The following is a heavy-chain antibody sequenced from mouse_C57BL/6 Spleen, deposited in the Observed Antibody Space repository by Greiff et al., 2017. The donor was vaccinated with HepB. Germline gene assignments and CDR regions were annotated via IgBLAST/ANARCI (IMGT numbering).Heavy chain of an antibody. V-gene: IGHV1-80*01. CDR2: IYPGDGDT. J-gene: IGHJ1*03. CDR3: ARDCYGRRYFDV. CDR1: GYAFSSYW. Sequence: VQLQQSGAELVKPGASVKISCKASGYAFSSYWMNWVKQRPGKGLEWIGQIYPGDGDTNYNGKFKGKATLTADKSSSTAYMQLSSLTSEDSAVYFCARDCYGRRYFDVWGTGTTVTVSS. D-gene: IGHD1-1*01.